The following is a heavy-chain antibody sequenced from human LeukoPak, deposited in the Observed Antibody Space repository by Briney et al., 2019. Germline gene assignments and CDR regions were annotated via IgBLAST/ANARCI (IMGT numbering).Heavy chain of an antibody. V-gene: IGHV3-48*03. Sequence: GGSLRLSCAASGFTLSSYEMNWVRQAPGKGLEWVSYIDNSGSTKYYTDSVRGRFTISRDNAKNPLYLQMNSLRDEDTALYYCARDQLYCTGGYCYFDSWGQGTLVTVSS. CDR2: IDNSGSTK. J-gene: IGHJ4*02. CDR3: ARDQLYCTGGYCYFDS. CDR1: GFTLSSYE. D-gene: IGHD2-8*02.